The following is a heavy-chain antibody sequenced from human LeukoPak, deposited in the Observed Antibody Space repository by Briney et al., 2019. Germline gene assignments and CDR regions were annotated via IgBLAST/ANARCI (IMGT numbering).Heavy chain of an antibody. Sequence: SETLSLTCAVYGGSFSGYYWSWIRQPPGKGLEWVGEINHSGSTNYNPSLKSRVTISVDTSKNQFSLKLSSVTAADTAVYYCARGVLRYFDLWGRGTLVTVSS. V-gene: IGHV4-34*01. CDR2: INHSGST. CDR1: GGSFSGYY. J-gene: IGHJ2*01. CDR3: ARGVLRYFDL.